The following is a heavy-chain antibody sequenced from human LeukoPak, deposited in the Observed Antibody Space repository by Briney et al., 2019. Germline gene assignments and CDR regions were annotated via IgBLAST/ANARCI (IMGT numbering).Heavy chain of an antibody. CDR3: ARDGIWDYDSSPCGMDV. Sequence: SLILSCAASGFTFSSYGMHWVRQAPGKGLEWVAVIWYDGSNKYYADSVKGRFTISRDNSKNTLYLQMNSLRAEDTAVYYCARDGIWDYDSSPCGMDVWGQGTTVTAFS. CDR2: IWYDGSNK. D-gene: IGHD3-22*01. J-gene: IGHJ6*02. V-gene: IGHV3-33*01. CDR1: GFTFSSYG.